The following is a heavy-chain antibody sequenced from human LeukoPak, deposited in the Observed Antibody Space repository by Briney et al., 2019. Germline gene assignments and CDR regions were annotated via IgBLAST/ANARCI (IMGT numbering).Heavy chain of an antibody. Sequence: ASVKVSCKASGYTFTSYGISWVRQAPRQGLEWMGWISAYNGNTNYAQKLQGRVTMTTDTSTSTAYMELRSLRSDDTAVYYCARVDYGDLYFDYWGQGTLVTVSS. CDR2: ISAYNGNT. CDR1: GYTFTSYG. D-gene: IGHD4-17*01. J-gene: IGHJ4*02. CDR3: ARVDYGDLYFDY. V-gene: IGHV1-18*01.